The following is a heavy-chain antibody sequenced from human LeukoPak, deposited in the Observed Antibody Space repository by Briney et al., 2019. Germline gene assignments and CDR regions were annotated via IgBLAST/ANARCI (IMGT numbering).Heavy chain of an antibody. CDR3: ARDDPLDKISSGWGP. J-gene: IGHJ5*02. D-gene: IGHD6-19*01. CDR1: GYIFTNYY. Sequence: ASVKVSCKASGYIFTNYYMHWVRQAPGQGLEWMGIINPSDGSTSYAQKFQGRVTMTRDTSTSTVYMELSSLRSEDTAVYYCARDDPLDKISSGWGPWGQGTLVTVSS. V-gene: IGHV1-46*01. CDR2: INPSDGST.